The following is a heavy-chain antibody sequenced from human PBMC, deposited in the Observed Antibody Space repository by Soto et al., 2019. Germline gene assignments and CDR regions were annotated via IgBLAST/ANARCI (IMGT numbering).Heavy chain of an antibody. Sequence: PGVSLRLSCEAPEFTISECSMNWVRQTPGKGLEWLAYITIRTGNVHYADSVRGRFTISRDNAKNSLYLQMNSLRAEDTAVYYCARAIAAAGISPPLNYGMDVWGQGTTVTVSS. V-gene: IGHV3-48*01. CDR3: ARAIAAAGISPPLNYGMDV. D-gene: IGHD6-13*01. J-gene: IGHJ6*02. CDR2: ITIRTGNV. CDR1: EFTISECS.